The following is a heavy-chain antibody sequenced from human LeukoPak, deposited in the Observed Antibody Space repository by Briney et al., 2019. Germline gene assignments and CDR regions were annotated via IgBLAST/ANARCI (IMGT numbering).Heavy chain of an antibody. Sequence: GGSLRLSCAASGFTFSSYGMHWVRQAPGKGLEWVAVIWYDGSNKYYADSVKGRFTISRDNSKNTLYLQMNSLRAEDTAVYYCARRVSSSSLSYYYYYMDVWSKGTTVTVSS. CDR2: IWYDGSNK. D-gene: IGHD6-6*01. V-gene: IGHV3-33*01. J-gene: IGHJ6*03. CDR3: ARRVSSSSLSYYYYYMDV. CDR1: GFTFSSYG.